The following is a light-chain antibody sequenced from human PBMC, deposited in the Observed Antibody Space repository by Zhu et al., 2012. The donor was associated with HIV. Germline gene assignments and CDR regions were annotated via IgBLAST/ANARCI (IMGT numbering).Light chain of an antibody. CDR1: QSVSSY. Sequence: EIVLTQSPATLSLSPGERATLSCRASQSVSSYLAWYQQKPGQAPRLLIYDASTRATGIPLRFSGSGSGTDFTLTISSLEPEDSAVYYCQHRNNWPSVTFGGGTKVET. J-gene: IGKJ4*01. V-gene: IGKV3-11*01. CDR2: DAS. CDR3: QHRNNWPSVT.